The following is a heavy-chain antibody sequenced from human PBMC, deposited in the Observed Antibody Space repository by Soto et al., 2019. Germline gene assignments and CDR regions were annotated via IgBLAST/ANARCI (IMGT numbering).Heavy chain of an antibody. CDR2: ISSSSTI. D-gene: IGHD6-6*01. V-gene: IGHV3-48*02. Sequence: PGGSLRLSCADSGFTFSSYSMNWVRQAPGKGLEWVSYISSSSTIYYADSVKGRFTISRDNAKNSLYLQMNSLRDEDTAVYYCARGYISSGYWGQGTLVTVSS. CDR3: ARGYISSGY. J-gene: IGHJ4*02. CDR1: GFTFSSYS.